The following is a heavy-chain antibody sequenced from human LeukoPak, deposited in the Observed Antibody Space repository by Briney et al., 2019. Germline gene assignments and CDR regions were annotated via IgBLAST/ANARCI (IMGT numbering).Heavy chain of an antibody. J-gene: IGHJ5*02. CDR3: ARDYYYDSSGYYYVPNWFDP. Sequence: GSLRLSCAASGFTLSSYSINWVRQAPGKGLEWVSSISSSSSYIYYADSVKGRFTISRDNAKNSLYLQMNSLRAEDTAVYYCARDYYYDSSGYYYVPNWFDPWGQGTLVTASS. CDR2: ISSSSSYI. V-gene: IGHV3-21*01. D-gene: IGHD3-22*01. CDR1: GFTLSSYS.